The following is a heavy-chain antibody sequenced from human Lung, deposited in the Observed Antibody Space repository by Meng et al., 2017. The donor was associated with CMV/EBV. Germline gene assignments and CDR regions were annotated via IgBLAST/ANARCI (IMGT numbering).Heavy chain of an antibody. CDR3: AGDLFAWAVPATPFEY. V-gene: IGHV3-30*09. CDR1: GLTFIDYT. Sequence: GGSLRLXCSGSGLTFIDYTPHWVRQAPGKGLEWVALIPPDGSNKYYADSVKGRFAVSRDHSKHTLYLQMNSLRPEDTAVYYCAGDLFAWAVPATPFEYWGQGTGVTVSS. D-gene: IGHD3-16*01. J-gene: IGHJ4*02. CDR2: IPPDGSNK.